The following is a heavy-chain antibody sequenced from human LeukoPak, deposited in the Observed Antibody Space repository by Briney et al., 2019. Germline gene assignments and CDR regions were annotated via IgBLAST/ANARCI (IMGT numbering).Heavy chain of an antibody. D-gene: IGHD6-13*01. Sequence: SETLSLTCAVYGGSFSGYYWSWIRQPPGKGLEWIGEINHSGSTNYNPSLKSRVTISVDTSKNQFSLKLSSVTAADTAVYYCASASSSSWPFGYWGQGTLVTVSS. J-gene: IGHJ4*02. V-gene: IGHV4-34*01. CDR2: INHSGST. CDR1: GGSFSGYY. CDR3: ASASSSSWPFGY.